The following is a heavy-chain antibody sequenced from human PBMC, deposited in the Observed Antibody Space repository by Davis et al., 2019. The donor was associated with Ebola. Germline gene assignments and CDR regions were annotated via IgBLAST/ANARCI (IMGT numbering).Heavy chain of an antibody. CDR3: ARDSSGWYAVVPYYFDY. CDR2: IIPIFGTA. D-gene: IGHD6-19*01. CDR1: GYTFTGYY. V-gene: IGHV1-69*06. J-gene: IGHJ4*02. Sequence: SVKVSCKASGYTFTGYYMHWVRQAPGHGLEWMGGIIPIFGTANYAQKFQGRVTMTADKSTSTAYMELSSLRSEDTAVYYCARDSSGWYAVVPYYFDYGGQGTLVTVSS.